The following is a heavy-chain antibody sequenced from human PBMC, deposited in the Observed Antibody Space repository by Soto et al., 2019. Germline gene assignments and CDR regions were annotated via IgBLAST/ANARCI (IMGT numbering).Heavy chain of an antibody. CDR1: GFTFSSNV. CDR3: ARDKVPYYSYGMDV. CDR2: IWFDGSNT. J-gene: IGHJ6*02. V-gene: IGHV3-33*01. Sequence: QVQLVESGGGVVQPGRSLRLACEASGFTFSSNVMHWVRQAPGKGLQWVALIWFDGSNTYYADSVKGRFTISRDNSKNTLYLQMDSLRLEDTAVYHCARDKVPYYSYGMDVWGRGTTVTVSS.